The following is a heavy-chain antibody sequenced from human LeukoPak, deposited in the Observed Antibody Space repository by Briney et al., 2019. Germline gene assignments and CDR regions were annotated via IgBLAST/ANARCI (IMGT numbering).Heavy chain of an antibody. V-gene: IGHV3-23*01. J-gene: IGHJ4*02. CDR3: ARVPRWYVIDY. Sequence: PGGSLRLSCAASGFTFSSYAMSWVRQAPGKGLQCVSAISGGGGSTFYADSVKGRFTISRDNAKNSLYLQMNSQRAEDTAVYYCARVPRWYVIDYWGQGTLVTVSS. CDR2: ISGGGGST. CDR1: GFTFSSYA. D-gene: IGHD4-23*01.